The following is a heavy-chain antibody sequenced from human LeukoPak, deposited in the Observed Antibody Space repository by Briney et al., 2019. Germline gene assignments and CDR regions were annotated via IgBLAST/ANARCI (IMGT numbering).Heavy chain of an antibody. Sequence: SETLSLTCTVSGGSLSSGGYYWSWIRQHPGRGLEWIGYIYYSGSTYYNPSLKSRVTISVDTSKNQFSLKLSSVTAADTAVYYCARDRGYDILTGYPSAPKGWFDPWGQGTLVTVSS. J-gene: IGHJ5*02. CDR3: ARDRGYDILTGYPSAPKGWFDP. CDR2: IYYSGST. CDR1: GGSLSSGGYY. V-gene: IGHV4-31*03. D-gene: IGHD3-9*01.